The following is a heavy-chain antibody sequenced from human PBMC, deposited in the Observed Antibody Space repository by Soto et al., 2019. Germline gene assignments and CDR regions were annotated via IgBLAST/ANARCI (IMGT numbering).Heavy chain of an antibody. Sequence: PGGSLRLSCAASGFTCSSYAMHWVRQAPGKGLEWVAFISYDGSNKYYADSVKGRFTISRDNSKNTLYLQMNSLRAEDTAVYYCARDLDSSGYYYHFDYWGQGSLVTVS. J-gene: IGHJ4*02. V-gene: IGHV3-30-3*01. CDR1: GFTCSSYA. CDR2: ISYDGSNK. CDR3: ARDLDSSGYYYHFDY. D-gene: IGHD3-22*01.